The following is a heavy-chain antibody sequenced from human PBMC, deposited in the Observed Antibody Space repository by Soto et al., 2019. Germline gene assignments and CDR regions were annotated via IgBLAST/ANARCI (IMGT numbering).Heavy chain of an antibody. CDR1: GFNFDDCA. D-gene: IGHD3-16*01. V-gene: IGHV3-9*01. Sequence: SLRLSFAASGFNFDDCAMHWVRQAPGKGLQWVSCISWNSGNIAYAYSVKVRVTISSDNSNSSLYLQMNSLIPEDTAFDFCAKEHLGGALAVPFFYXLGRGAMGDVSX. CDR3: AKEHLGGALAVPFFYX. CDR2: ISWNSGNI. J-gene: IGHJ4*01.